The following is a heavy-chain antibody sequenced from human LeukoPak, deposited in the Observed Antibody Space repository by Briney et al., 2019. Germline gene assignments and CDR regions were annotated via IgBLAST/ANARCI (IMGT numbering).Heavy chain of an antibody. CDR1: GFTFSSYA. D-gene: IGHD1-7*01. CDR2: ISGSGGST. CDR3: AKDKNYGRYYFDS. J-gene: IGHJ4*02. V-gene: IGHV3-23*01. Sequence: GGSRRLSCAASGFTFSSYAMSWVRQAPGKGLEWVSAISGSGGSTYCADSVEGRLTISRDNSKNTLFLQMNSLRADDTAVYYCAKDKNYGRYYFDSWGQGTLVTVSS.